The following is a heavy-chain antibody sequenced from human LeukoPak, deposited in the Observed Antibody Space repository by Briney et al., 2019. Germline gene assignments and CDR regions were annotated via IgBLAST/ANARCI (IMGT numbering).Heavy chain of an antibody. D-gene: IGHD3-22*01. Sequence: GASVKVSCKASGYTFTGYYMHWVRQAPGQGLEWMGGIIPIFGTANYAQKFQGRVTITADESTSTAYMELSSLRSEDTAVYYCALTPGDSSGYYDYYYYYYMDVWGKGTTVTISS. CDR3: ALTPGDSSGYYDYYYYYYMDV. CDR2: IIPIFGTA. J-gene: IGHJ6*03. V-gene: IGHV1-69*13. CDR1: GYTFTGYY.